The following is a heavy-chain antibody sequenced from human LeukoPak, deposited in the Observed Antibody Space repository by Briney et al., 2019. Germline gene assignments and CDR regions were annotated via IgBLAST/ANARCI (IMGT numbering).Heavy chain of an antibody. J-gene: IGHJ4*02. CDR2: ISYSGST. CDR3: ARWSHFWSGLSGFDY. D-gene: IGHD3-3*02. Sequence: SETLSLTCTVSGGSISSSNYYWGWIRQPPGKGLEWIGSISYSGSTYYNPSLKSRVTISGDTSKDQFSLKLSSVTAADTAVYYCARWSHFWSGLSGFDYWGQGTLVTVSS. V-gene: IGHV4-39*01. CDR1: GGSISSSNYY.